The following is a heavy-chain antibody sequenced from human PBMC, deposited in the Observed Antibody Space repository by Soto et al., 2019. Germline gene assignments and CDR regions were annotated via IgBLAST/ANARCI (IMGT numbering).Heavy chain of an antibody. CDR2: ISYDGTVA. J-gene: IGHJ5*02. CDR1: GYNFSTYA. D-gene: IGHD3-10*01. Sequence: QVQLVQSGGGVVQPGLSLKLSCAASGYNFSTYAMHWVRQSPGKWLEWVAVISYDGTVAYYGDSVKGRFIISRDNSKSTVSLQMNSLRHDDTALYYCARDLPSTSTRGAYSWCDPWGQGTLVTGSS. CDR3: ARDLPSTSTRGAYSWCDP. V-gene: IGHV3-30*03.